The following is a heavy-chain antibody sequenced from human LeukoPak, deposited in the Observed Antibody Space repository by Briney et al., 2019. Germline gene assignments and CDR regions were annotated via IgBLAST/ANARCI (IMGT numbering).Heavy chain of an antibody. D-gene: IGHD5-24*01. CDR2: INHSGST. CDR1: VGSFSGYY. J-gene: IGHJ2*01. Sequence: SETLSLTCAVYVGSFSGYYWSWIRQPPGKGLEWIGEINHSGSTNYNPSLKSRVTISVDTSKNQFSLMLGSVTAADTAVYFCARGRRDGYNGPWYLDLWGRGTLVTVSS. CDR3: ARGRRDGYNGPWYLDL. V-gene: IGHV4-34*01.